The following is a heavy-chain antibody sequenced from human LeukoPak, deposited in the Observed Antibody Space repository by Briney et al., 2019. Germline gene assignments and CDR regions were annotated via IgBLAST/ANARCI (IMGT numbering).Heavy chain of an antibody. Sequence: GRSLRLSCAASGFTFSDYYMSWIRQAPGKGLEWVSYISSSSSYTNYADSVKGRFTISRDNAKNSLYLQMNSLRAEDTAVYYCARDLSSGWYGSDYWGQGTLVTVSS. CDR3: ARDLSSGWYGSDY. CDR2: ISSSSSYT. J-gene: IGHJ4*02. CDR1: GFTFSDYY. D-gene: IGHD6-19*01. V-gene: IGHV3-11*06.